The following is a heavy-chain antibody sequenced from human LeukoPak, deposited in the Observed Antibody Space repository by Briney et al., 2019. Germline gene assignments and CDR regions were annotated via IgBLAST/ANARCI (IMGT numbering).Heavy chain of an antibody. V-gene: IGHV4-38-2*01. CDR1: GYSFTSGHY. D-gene: IGHD2-2*01. Sequence: SETLSLTCSVSGYSFTSGHYWGWIRQPPGKGLEWIANIYHTGSAHYNPSLKSRVAISVDTSKNQFSLKLSSVTAADTAVYYCARYCTSTTCILRGFDYWGQGTLVTVSS. CDR3: ARYCTSTTCILRGFDY. J-gene: IGHJ4*02. CDR2: IYHTGSA.